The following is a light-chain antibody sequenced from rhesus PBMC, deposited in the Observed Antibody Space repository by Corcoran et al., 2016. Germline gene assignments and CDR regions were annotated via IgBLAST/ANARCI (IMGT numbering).Light chain of an antibody. CDR1: QGLRSW. CDR2: AAS. CDR3: LQHNSYSLT. Sequence: DIQMTQYPSSLSASVGDKVTITFRASQGLRSWLACYQQKPGKAPKLLIYAASRLQRGVPSRFSGSGSGTDCTLTISRLQPEDFAAYYCLQHNSYSLTFGGGTKEEIK. V-gene: IGKV1S11*01. J-gene: IGKJ4*01.